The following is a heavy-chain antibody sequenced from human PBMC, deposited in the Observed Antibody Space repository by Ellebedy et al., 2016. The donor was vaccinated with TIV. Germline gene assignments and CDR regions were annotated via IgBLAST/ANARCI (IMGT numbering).Heavy chain of an antibody. CDR1: GFTFSTYW. J-gene: IGHJ4*02. CDR2: IKPDGSEK. Sequence: GESLKISXAASGFTFSTYWMSWVRQAPGKGLEWVANIKPDGSEKYYADSVKGRFTISRDNAKNSLYLQMNSLRAEDTAVYYCARRYDYADYWGQGTLVTVSS. CDR3: ARRYDYADY. D-gene: IGHD3-16*01. V-gene: IGHV3-7*01.